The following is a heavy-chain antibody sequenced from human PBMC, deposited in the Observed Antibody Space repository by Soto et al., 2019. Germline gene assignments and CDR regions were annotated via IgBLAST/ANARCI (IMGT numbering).Heavy chain of an antibody. J-gene: IGHJ6*02. D-gene: IGHD3-9*01. CDR1: GGTFSSYA. Sequence: SVKVSCKASGGTFSSYAISWVRQAPGQGLEWMGGIIPIFGTANYAQKFQGRVTITADESTSTAYMELSSLRSEDTAVYYCAREGTGYDILTDKDLSWYTEHYGMDVRGQGSTVTVSS. CDR3: AREGTGYDILTDKDLSWYTEHYGMDV. CDR2: IIPIFGTA. V-gene: IGHV1-69*13.